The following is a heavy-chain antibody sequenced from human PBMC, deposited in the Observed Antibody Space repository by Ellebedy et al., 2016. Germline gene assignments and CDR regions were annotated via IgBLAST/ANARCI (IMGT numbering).Heavy chain of an antibody. CDR3: ATSSLWFLKY. V-gene: IGHV3-23*01. J-gene: IGHJ4*02. D-gene: IGHD3-10*01. CDR2: ISGSGGST. CDR1: GFTFSNYA. Sequence: GGSLRLSCAASGFTFSNYAMSWVRQAPGKGLEWVSGISGSGGSTYYADSVKGRFTISRDNSKNTLYLQMNSLRAEDTAVYYCATSSLWFLKYWGQGTLVTVSS.